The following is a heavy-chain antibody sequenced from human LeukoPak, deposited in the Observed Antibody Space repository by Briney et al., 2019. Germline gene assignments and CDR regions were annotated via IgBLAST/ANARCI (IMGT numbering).Heavy chain of an antibody. V-gene: IGHV4-39*07. D-gene: IGHD7-27*01. CDR2: IYYGGIT. CDR1: GGSISSSSYY. Sequence: SETLSLTCTVSGGSISSSSYYWGWIRQPPGKGLEWIGSIYYGGITYYNPSLKSRVTISVDTSKNQLSLELSSETAADTAVYYCARSYWGVYFDFWGQGTLATVSS. CDR3: ARSYWGVYFDF. J-gene: IGHJ4*02.